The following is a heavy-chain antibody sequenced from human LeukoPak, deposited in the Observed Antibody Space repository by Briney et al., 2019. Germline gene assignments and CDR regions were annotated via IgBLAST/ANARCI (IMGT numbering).Heavy chain of an antibody. V-gene: IGHV4-39*01. D-gene: IGHD6-19*01. CDR2: IYYSGST. CDR3: ARQIAVEGDWFDP. Sequence: PSETLSLTCTVSGGSISISSYSWGWIRQPPGKGLEWIGSIYYSGSTYYNPSLKSRVTISVDTSKNQFSLKLSSVTAADTAVYYCARQIAVEGDWFDPWGQGTLVTVSS. CDR1: GGSISISSYS. J-gene: IGHJ5*02.